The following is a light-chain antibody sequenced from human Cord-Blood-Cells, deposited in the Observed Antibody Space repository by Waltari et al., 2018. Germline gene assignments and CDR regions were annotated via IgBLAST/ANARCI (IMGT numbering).Light chain of an antibody. CDR2: EVS. J-gene: IGLJ3*02. CDR3: SSYAGSNNWV. Sequence: QSALTQPPSASGSPGQSVTIPCTGTSSDVGGYNYVSWYQQHPGKAPKPMMYEVSKRPSGVPDRFAGSKSGNTASLTVSGLKAEDEADYYCSSYAGSNNWVFGGGTKLTVL. V-gene: IGLV2-8*01. CDR1: SSDVGGYNY.